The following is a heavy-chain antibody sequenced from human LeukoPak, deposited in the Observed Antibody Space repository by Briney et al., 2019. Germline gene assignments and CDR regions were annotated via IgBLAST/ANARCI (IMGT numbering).Heavy chain of an antibody. V-gene: IGHV3-30*18. J-gene: IGHJ6*02. CDR3: AKDRYKLWFGELFSYYYYGMDV. Sequence: GGSLRLSCAVSGFTFSSYGMHWVRQAPGKGLEWVAVISYDGSNKCYADSVKGRFTISRDNSKNTLYLQMNSLRAEDTAVYYCAKDRYKLWFGELFSYYYYGMDVWGQGTTVTVSS. CDR2: ISYDGSNK. D-gene: IGHD3-10*01. CDR1: GFTFSSYG.